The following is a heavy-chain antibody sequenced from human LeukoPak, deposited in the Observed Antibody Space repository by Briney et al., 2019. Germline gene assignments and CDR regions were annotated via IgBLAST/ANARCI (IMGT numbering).Heavy chain of an antibody. CDR2: ISSSGSTI. Sequence: AGGSLRLSCAASGFTFSDYYMSWIRQAPGKGLEWVSYISSSGSTIYYADSVKGRFTISRDNAKNSLYLQMNSLRAEDTAVYYCARERLAAAGKGWYYYYYYMDVWGKGTTVTVSS. J-gene: IGHJ6*03. CDR1: GFTFSDYY. V-gene: IGHV3-11*04. D-gene: IGHD6-13*01. CDR3: ARERLAAAGKGWYYYYYYMDV.